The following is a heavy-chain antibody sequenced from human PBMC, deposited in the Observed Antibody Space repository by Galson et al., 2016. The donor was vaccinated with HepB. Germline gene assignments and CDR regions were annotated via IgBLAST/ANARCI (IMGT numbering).Heavy chain of an antibody. CDR1: GFTSSDHY. D-gene: IGHD2-2*01. V-gene: IGHV3-72*01. CDR2: TRNNANSYAT. Sequence: SLRLSCAASGFTSSDHYMDRVRQAPGKGLEWVGRTRNNANSYATEYAASVKGRFTISRDDSKNSLYLQMNSLKIEDTAVYYCARVGYCSSTTCRQAYDYWGQGTLVTVSA. CDR3: ARVGYCSSTTCRQAYDY. J-gene: IGHJ4*02.